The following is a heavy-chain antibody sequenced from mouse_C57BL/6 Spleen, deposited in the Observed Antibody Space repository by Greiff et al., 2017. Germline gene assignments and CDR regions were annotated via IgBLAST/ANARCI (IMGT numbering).Heavy chain of an antibody. Sequence: QVQLQQSGPELVKPGASVKISCKASGYAFSSSWMNWVQQRPGKGLEWIGRIYPGDGDTNYNGKFKGQATLTADKSSSTAYMQLSSLTSEDSAVYFCAREGGFAYWGQGTLVTVSA. J-gene: IGHJ3*01. CDR1: GYAFSSSW. D-gene: IGHD3-3*01. CDR2: IYPGDGDT. CDR3: AREGGFAY. V-gene: IGHV1-82*01.